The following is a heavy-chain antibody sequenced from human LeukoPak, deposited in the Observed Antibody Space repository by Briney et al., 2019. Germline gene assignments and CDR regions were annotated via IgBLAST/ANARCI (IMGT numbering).Heavy chain of an antibody. D-gene: IGHD3-16*01. CDR3: ARGGDKRLARNWFDP. J-gene: IGHJ5*02. V-gene: IGHV3-23*01. CDR1: GFTFSSSA. Sequence: GGSLRLSCAASGFTFSSSAMSWVRQAPGKGLEWVSAISYIGDKMYYADSVKGRFTISRDNSKNTLYLQMNSLRAEDTAVYYCARGGDKRLARNWFDPWGQGTVVTVSS. CDR2: ISYIGDKM.